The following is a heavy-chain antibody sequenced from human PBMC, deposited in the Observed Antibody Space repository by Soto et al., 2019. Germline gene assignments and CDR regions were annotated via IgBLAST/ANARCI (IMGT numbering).Heavy chain of an antibody. D-gene: IGHD2-2*01. Sequence: KTSETLCLKCAVFGGSFSGYYWSGVRQPPGKGLEWIGEMNHSGGTNYNPSLKSRVTISVDTSKNQFSLKLSSVPAADTAVYHCARGRYCSSTSCYFDYSSYYGMDVWGQGTTVTVSS. CDR1: GGSFSGYY. CDR2: MNHSGGT. CDR3: ARGRYCSSTSCYFDYSSYYGMDV. J-gene: IGHJ6*02. V-gene: IGHV4-34*01.